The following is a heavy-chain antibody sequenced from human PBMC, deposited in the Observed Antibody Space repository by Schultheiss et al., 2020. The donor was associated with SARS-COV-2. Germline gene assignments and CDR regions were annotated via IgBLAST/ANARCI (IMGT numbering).Heavy chain of an antibody. D-gene: IGHD2-15*01. J-gene: IGHJ4*02. CDR1: GFTFSSYW. CDR2: IKQDGSEK. V-gene: IGHV3-7*01. CDR3: ARDLGRHCSGGSCQRSSYFDY. Sequence: GESLKISCAASGFTFSSYWMSWVRQAPGKGLEWVANIKQDGSEKYYVDSVKGRFTISRDNAKNSLYLQMNSLRAEDTAVYYCARDLGRHCSGGSCQRSSYFDYWGQGTLVTVSS.